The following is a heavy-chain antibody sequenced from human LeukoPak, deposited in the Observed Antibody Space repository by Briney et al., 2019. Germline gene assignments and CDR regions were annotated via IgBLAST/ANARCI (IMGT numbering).Heavy chain of an antibody. D-gene: IGHD2-8*01. Sequence: PSETLSLTCTVPGDSISSSSYYWGWIRQPPGKGLEYIGTIYYTGDAYYNPSLKGRVTISIDTSRKQFSLRLNSVTAADTAVYYCARSPSDIVQDLANSPKGRSWFDPWGQGTLVTVSS. CDR3: ARSPSDIVQDLANSPKGRSWFDP. CDR2: IYYTGDA. J-gene: IGHJ5*02. CDR1: GDSISSSSYY. V-gene: IGHV4-39*07.